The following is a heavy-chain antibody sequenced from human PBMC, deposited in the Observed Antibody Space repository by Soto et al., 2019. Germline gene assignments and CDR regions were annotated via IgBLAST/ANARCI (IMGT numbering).Heavy chain of an antibody. Sequence: SETLSLTCTVSGGSISSYYWSWIRQPPGKGLEWIGYIYYSGSTNYNPSLKSRVTISVDTSKNQFSLKLSSATAADTAVYYCARAKPTAATRVFYYYYMDVWGKGTTVTVSS. V-gene: IGHV4-59*01. CDR2: IYYSGST. CDR3: ARAKPTAATRVFYYYYMDV. D-gene: IGHD2-15*01. CDR1: GGSISSYY. J-gene: IGHJ6*03.